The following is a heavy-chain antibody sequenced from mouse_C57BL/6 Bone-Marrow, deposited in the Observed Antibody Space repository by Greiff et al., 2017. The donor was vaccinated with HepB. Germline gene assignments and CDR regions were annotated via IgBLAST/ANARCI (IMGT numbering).Heavy chain of an antibody. D-gene: IGHD4-1*01. CDR3: ARGGRNWDYFDY. V-gene: IGHV1-26*01. CDR1: GYTFTDYY. Sequence: VQLQQSGPELVKPGASVKISCKASGYTFTDYYMNWVKQSHGKSLEWIGDINPNNGGTSYNQKFKGKATLTVDKSSSTAYMELRSLTSEDSAVYYCARGGRNWDYFDYWGQGTTLTVSS. CDR2: INPNNGGT. J-gene: IGHJ2*01.